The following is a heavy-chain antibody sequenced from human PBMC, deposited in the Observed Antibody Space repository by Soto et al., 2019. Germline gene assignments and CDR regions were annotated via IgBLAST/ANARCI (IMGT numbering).Heavy chain of an antibody. V-gene: IGHV4-4*07. J-gene: IGHJ4*02. D-gene: IGHD3-16*01. Sequence: SEALSLTCPVSGCSLSNYDWSWIRQPAGKALEWIGRVYTVGSTNYNPSFKSRVTMSIDTSKNQFSLRLASATAADTAVYYCARSPLTHSYAQFDSWGQGSLVTVSS. CDR3: ARSPLTHSYAQFDS. CDR1: GCSLSNYD. CDR2: VYTVGST.